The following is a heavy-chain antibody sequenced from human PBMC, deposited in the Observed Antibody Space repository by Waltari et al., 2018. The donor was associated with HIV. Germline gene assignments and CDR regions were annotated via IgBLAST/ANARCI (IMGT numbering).Heavy chain of an antibody. CDR2: NNPNSGGR. D-gene: IGHD4-17*01. CDR3: VREFRTDPGDYGGE. V-gene: IGHV1-2*02. CDR1: GYKFGGQY. J-gene: IGHJ4*02. Sequence: QVQLVQSGAEVKKPGASLMISCKASGYKFGGQYMHWVRHAPGKGPEWMGWNNPNSGGRNYAEKFQGRVTMTSDTSTDTAYLGLNSLTSDDTAVYYCVREFRTDPGDYGGEWGPGTLVTVSS.